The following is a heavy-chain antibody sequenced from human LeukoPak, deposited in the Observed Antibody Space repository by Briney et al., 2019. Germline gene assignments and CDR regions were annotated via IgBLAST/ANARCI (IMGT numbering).Heavy chain of an antibody. D-gene: IGHD6-13*01. V-gene: IGHV3-21*01. CDR1: GFTFSSYS. J-gene: IGHJ4*02. CDR2: ISSSSSYI. Sequence: GGSLRLSCAASGFTFSSYSMNWVRQAPGKGLEWVSSISSSSSYIYYADSVKGRFTISRDNAKNSLYLQMNSLRAEDTAVYYCARVNAMAAADHYWGQGTLVTVSS. CDR3: ARVNAMAAADHY.